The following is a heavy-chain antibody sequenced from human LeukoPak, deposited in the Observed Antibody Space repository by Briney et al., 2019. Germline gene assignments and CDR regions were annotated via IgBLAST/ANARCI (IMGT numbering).Heavy chain of an antibody. V-gene: IGHV3-49*03. J-gene: IGHJ5*02. CDR2: IRSKAYGGTT. CDR3: TRAYCSSTSCYWFDP. Sequence: GGSLRLSCTASGFTFGDYAMSWFRQAPGKGLEWVGFIRSKAYGGTTEYAASVKGRFTISRDDSKSIAYLQMNSLKTEDTAVYYCTRAYCSSTSCYWFDPWGQGTLVTVSS. CDR1: GFTFGDYA. D-gene: IGHD2-2*01.